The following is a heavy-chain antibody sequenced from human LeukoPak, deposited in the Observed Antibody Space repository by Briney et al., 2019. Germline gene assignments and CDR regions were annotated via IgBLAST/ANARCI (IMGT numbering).Heavy chain of an antibody. V-gene: IGHV3-11*03. CDR1: GFTFSDYY. J-gene: IGHJ4*02. CDR3: ANYDSSEATFDY. Sequence: PGGSLRLSCAASGFTFSDYYMSWIRQAPGKGLEWVTYISSSSSYTNYADSVKGRFTISRDNAKNSLYLQMNSLRAEDTAVYYCANYDSSEATFDYWGQGTLVTVSS. D-gene: IGHD3-22*01. CDR2: ISSSSSYT.